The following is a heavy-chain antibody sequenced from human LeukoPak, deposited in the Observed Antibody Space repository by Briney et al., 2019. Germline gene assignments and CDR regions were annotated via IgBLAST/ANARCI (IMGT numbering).Heavy chain of an antibody. J-gene: IGHJ4*02. CDR2: INPNSGGT. CDR3: ARWGLDFYCSSCYFGY. V-gene: IGHV1-2*02. Sequence: ASVKVSCKASGYTFTGYYMHWVRQAPGQGLAWMGWINPNSGGTNYAQKFQGRVTMTRDTSISTAYMELSRLRSDDTAVYYCARWGLDFYCSSCYFGYWGQGTLVTVSS. CDR1: GYTFTGYY. D-gene: IGHD3-22*01.